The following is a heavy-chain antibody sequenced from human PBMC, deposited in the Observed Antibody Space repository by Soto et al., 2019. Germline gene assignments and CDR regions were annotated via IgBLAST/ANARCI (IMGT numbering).Heavy chain of an antibody. Sequence: SETKSVTSSVADGNSGGSGGCWGWIKKPPGKGLEWIGSIYYSGSTYYNPSLKSRVTISVDTSKNQFSLKLSSVTAADTAVYYCARLGRITMIVVVIDYWGQGTLVTVSS. D-gene: IGHD3-22*01. CDR2: IYYSGST. V-gene: IGHV4-39*01. J-gene: IGHJ4*02. CDR3: ARLGRITMIVVVIDY. CDR1: DGNSGGSGGC.